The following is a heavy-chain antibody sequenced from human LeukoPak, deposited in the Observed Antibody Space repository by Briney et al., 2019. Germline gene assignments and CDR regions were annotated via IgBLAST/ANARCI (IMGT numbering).Heavy chain of an antibody. V-gene: IGHV4-59*01. CDR1: GGSLSSYY. Sequence: SETLSLTCTVSGGSLSSYYWSWIRQPPGKGLEWIGNIYYTGSTNYNPSLKGRVTISVDTSKNQLSLKVSSATAADTAVYYCARDGGGTSRPFDYWGQGTPVTVSS. J-gene: IGHJ4*02. D-gene: IGHD2-2*01. CDR3: ARDGGGTSRPFDY. CDR2: IYYTGST.